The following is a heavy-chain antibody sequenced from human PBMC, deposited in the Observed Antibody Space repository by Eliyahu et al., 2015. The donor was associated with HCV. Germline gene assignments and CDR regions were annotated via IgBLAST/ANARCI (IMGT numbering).Heavy chain of an antibody. V-gene: IGHV4-31*03. D-gene: IGHD5-12*01. Sequence: QVQLQESGPGLVKPSQTLSLTCTVSGXSXXXXGYYWSXIRQHPGKGLEWXGYIYYSGSTYYNPSLKSRVTISVDTSKNQFSLKLNSVTAADTAVYYCARGYTVTTSVSYWFDPWGQGTLVTVSS. CDR1: GXSXXXXGYY. CDR3: ARGYTVTTSVSYWFDP. CDR2: IYYSGST. J-gene: IGHJ5*02.